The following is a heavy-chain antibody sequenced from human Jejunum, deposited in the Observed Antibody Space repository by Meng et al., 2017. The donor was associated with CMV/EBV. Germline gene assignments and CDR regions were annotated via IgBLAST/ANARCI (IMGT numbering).Heavy chain of an antibody. CDR2: IDGDETTT. D-gene: IGHD6-19*01. CDR1: GFTFSTSW. CDR3: ARAVSGGSLADY. J-gene: IGHJ4*02. V-gene: IGHV3-74*01. Sequence: AVSGFTFSTSWMHWVRQAPGQGLVWVSRIDGDETTTGCADSVRGRFTISRDNAKNTLYLEMNSLRDDDTGVYYCARAVSGGSLADYWGQGTLVTVSS.